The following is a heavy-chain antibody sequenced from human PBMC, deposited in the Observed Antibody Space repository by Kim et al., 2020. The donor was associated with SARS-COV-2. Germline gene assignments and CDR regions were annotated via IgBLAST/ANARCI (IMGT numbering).Heavy chain of an antibody. V-gene: IGHV3-23*01. D-gene: IGHD6-13*01. CDR1: GFTFSSYA. J-gene: IGHJ4*02. CDR2: ISGSGGST. Sequence: GGSLRLSCAASGFTFSSYAMSWVRQAPGKGLEWVSAISGSGGSTYYADSVKGRFTISRDNSKNTLYLQMNSLRAEDTAVYYCAGGRGWGSSWTLTPTALDLDYWGQGTLVTVSS. CDR3: AGGRGWGSSWTLTPTALDLDY.